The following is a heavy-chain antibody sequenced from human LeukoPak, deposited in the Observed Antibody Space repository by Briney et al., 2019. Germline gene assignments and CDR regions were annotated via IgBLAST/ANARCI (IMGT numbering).Heavy chain of an antibody. J-gene: IGHJ3*02. Sequence: SMKVSCKAFGGTFSSHSISWVRQAPGQGLEWMGGIIPIFGTSNYAQKFQGRVTISADESTSTAYMELRSLRSEDTAVYYCMRGRDAYKSNTFDIWGQGTMVTVSS. V-gene: IGHV1-69*13. D-gene: IGHD5-24*01. CDR1: GGTFSSHS. CDR3: MRGRDAYKSNTFDI. CDR2: IIPIFGTS.